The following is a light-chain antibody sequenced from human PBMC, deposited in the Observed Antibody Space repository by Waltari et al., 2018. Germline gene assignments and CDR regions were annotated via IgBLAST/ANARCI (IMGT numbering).Light chain of an antibody. CDR1: QTFSNY. V-gene: IGKV1-39*01. CDR2: AAS. J-gene: IGKJ1*01. CDR3: QQSYSLPPT. Sequence: DIQMTQSPPSLSASVADRVTISCRASQTFSNYLNWFQQKSGKAPKLLIYAASTLQGGVPPRFTGSGAGTDFTLTITSLQPEDFATYYCQQSYSLPPTFGQGTKVEVK.